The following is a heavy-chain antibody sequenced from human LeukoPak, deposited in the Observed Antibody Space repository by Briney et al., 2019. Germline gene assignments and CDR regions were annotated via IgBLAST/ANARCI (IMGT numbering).Heavy chain of an antibody. V-gene: IGHV3-23*01. D-gene: IGHD5-12*01. J-gene: IGHJ4*02. CDR3: AKSIAPTPIQWLTRGGDFDY. CDR1: GFTFSSYA. Sequence: GGSLRLSCAASGFTFSSYAMSWVRQAPGKGLEWVSAISGSGGSTYYADSVKGRFTISRDNSKNTLYLQMNSLRAEDTAVYYCAKSIAPTPIQWLTRGGDFDYWGQGTLVTVSS. CDR2: ISGSGGST.